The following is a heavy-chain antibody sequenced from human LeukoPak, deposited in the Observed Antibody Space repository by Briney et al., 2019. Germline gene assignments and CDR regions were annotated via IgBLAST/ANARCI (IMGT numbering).Heavy chain of an antibody. J-gene: IGHJ4*02. V-gene: IGHV3-7*04. CDR2: INQDGSEK. Sequence: GGSLRLSCAASGFTLSRYWMTWVRQAPGKGLEWVANINQDGSEKYYVDSVKGRFTISRDNAKNSLYLQMNSLRAEDTAVYYCARGGSYGAYWGQGTLVTVSS. CDR3: ARGGSYGAY. D-gene: IGHD1-26*01. CDR1: GFTLSRYW.